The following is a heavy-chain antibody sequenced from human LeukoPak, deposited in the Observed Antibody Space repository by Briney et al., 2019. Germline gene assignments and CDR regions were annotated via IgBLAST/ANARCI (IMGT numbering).Heavy chain of an antibody. V-gene: IGHV1-18*01. CDR3: ARVDNGMDLDY. D-gene: IGHD1-14*01. Sequence: ASVKVSCKASGGTFSSYAISWVRQAPGQGLEWMGWISAYNGNTNYAQKLQGRVTMTTDTSTSTAYMELRSLRSDDTAVYYCARVDNGMDLDYWGQGTLVTVSS. CDR1: GGTFSSYA. J-gene: IGHJ4*02. CDR2: ISAYNGNT.